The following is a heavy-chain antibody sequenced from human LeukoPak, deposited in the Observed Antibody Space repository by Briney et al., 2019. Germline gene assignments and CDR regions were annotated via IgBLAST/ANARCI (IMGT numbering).Heavy chain of an antibody. D-gene: IGHD4-11*01. J-gene: IGHJ4*02. CDR1: GFTFSNYR. CDR3: ARWRGQQSEFDL. V-gene: IGHV3-7*01. CDR2: INQDGSQT. Sequence: GALRLSCAASGFTFSNYRIIWVGQPPGKGLDWVAHINQDGSQTSYVDSVKGRFTISRDNAKSALYLQMNSLRAEDTAVYYCARWRGQQSEFDLWGQGNLVSVSS.